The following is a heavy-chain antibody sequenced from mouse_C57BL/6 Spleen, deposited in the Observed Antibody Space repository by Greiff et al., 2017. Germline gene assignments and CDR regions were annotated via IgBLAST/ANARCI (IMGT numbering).Heavy chain of an antibody. D-gene: IGHD1-1*01. CDR2: INPGSGGT. Sequence: VQLQQSGAELVRPGTSVKVSCKASGYAFTNYLIEWVKQRPGQGLEWIGVINPGSGGTNYNEKFKGKATLTADKSSCTAYMQLSSLTSEDSAVYFCARGWDYYGSDYWGQGTTLTVSS. CDR3: ARGWDYYGSDY. CDR1: GYAFTNYL. J-gene: IGHJ2*01. V-gene: IGHV1-54*01.